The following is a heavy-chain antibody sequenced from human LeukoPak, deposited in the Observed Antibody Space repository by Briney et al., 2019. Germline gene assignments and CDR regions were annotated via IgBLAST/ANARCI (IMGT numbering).Heavy chain of an antibody. CDR1: GGSISSYY. Sequence: SETLSLTCTVSGGSISSYYWSWIRQPPGKGLEWIGYIYYSGSTYYNPSLKSRVTISVDTSKNQFSLKLSSVTAADTAVYYCARDSSPITIFSIHPPEFDYWGQGTLVTVSS. D-gene: IGHD3-9*01. CDR2: IYYSGST. V-gene: IGHV4-59*12. CDR3: ARDSSPITIFSIHPPEFDY. J-gene: IGHJ4*02.